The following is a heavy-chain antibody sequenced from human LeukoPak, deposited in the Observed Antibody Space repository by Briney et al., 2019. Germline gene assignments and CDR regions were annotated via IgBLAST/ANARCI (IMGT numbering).Heavy chain of an antibody. CDR1: GFTFSSYA. J-gene: IGHJ2*01. Sequence: GGSLRLSCAASGFTFSSYAMHWVRQAPGKGLEWVAVISYDGSNKYYADSVKGRFTISRDNSKNTLYLQMNSLRAEDTAVYYCAREKSNYWYFDLWGRGTLVTVSS. D-gene: IGHD4-11*01. CDR3: AREKSNYWYFDL. V-gene: IGHV3-30*04. CDR2: ISYDGSNK.